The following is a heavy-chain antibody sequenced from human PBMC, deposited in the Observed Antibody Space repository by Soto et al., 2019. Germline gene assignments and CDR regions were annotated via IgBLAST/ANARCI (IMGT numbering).Heavy chain of an antibody. D-gene: IGHD2-8*02. CDR2: INHSGST. CDR1: GGSFSGYY. V-gene: IGHV4-34*01. Sequence: TSETLSLTCAVYGGSFSGYYWTWIRQPPGTGLEWIGEINHSGSTNYNPSLKSRVTISVDTSKNQFSLKLTSVTAADTAVYYCARDRITGLFDYWGQGTLVTVSS. CDR3: ARDRITGLFDY. J-gene: IGHJ4*02.